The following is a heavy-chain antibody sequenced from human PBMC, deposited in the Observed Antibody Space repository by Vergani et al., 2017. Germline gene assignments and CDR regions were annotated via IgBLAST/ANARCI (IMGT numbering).Heavy chain of an antibody. Sequence: QVQLPESGPGLVKPSETLSLTCTVSGGSISSYYWSWIRQPPGKGLEWIGYIYYSGSTNYNPSLKSRVTISVDTSKNQFSLKLSSVTAADTAVYYCARHLTDYGDYFSYFDYWGQGTLVTVSS. D-gene: IGHD4-17*01. CDR2: IYYSGST. V-gene: IGHV4-59*08. CDR3: ARHLTDYGDYFSYFDY. J-gene: IGHJ4*02. CDR1: GGSISSYY.